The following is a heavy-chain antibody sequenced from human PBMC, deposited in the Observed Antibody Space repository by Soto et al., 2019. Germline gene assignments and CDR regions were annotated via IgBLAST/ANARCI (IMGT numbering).Heavy chain of an antibody. CDR2: IYYSGST. J-gene: IGHJ3*02. Sequence: QVQLQESGPGLVKPSQTLSLTCTVSGGSISSGGYYWSWIRQHPGKGLEWIGYIYYSGSTYYNPSRKSRVTISVDTSKNQFSLKLSSVTAADTAVYYCARDTSNGAWGDAFDIWGQGTMVTVSS. CDR1: GGSISSGGYY. V-gene: IGHV4-31*03. CDR3: ARDTSNGAWGDAFDI. D-gene: IGHD4-4*01.